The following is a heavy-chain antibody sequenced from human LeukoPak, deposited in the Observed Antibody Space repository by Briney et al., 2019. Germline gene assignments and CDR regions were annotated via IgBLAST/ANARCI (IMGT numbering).Heavy chain of an antibody. V-gene: IGHV3-9*01. CDR2: ISWNSGSI. D-gene: IGHD3-10*02. CDR1: GFTFDDYA. CDR3: AKGRVRGSDAFDI. J-gene: IGHJ3*02. Sequence: PGRSLRLSCAASGFTFDDYAMHWVRQAPGKGLEWVSGISWNSGSIGYADSVKGRFTISRDNAKNSLYLQMNSLRAEDTALYYCAKGRVRGSDAFDIWGQGTMVTVSS.